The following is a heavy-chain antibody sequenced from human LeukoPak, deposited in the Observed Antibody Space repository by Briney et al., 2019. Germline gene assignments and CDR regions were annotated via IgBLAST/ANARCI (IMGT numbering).Heavy chain of an antibody. Sequence: GGSLRLSCAASGFTFSSYAMYWVRQAPGKGLEWVTNIWYDGSNKYYADSVKGRFTISRDNSKNTLYLQMNSLRAEVTAVYYCARGLFNYDNSGLNYWGQGTRVTVSS. J-gene: IGHJ4*02. CDR2: IWYDGSNK. CDR3: ARGLFNYDNSGLNY. CDR1: GFTFSSYA. D-gene: IGHD3-22*01. V-gene: IGHV3-33*01.